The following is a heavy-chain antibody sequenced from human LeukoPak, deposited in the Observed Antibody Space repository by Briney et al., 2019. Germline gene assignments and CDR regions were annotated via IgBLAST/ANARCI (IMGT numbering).Heavy chain of an antibody. Sequence: PGGSLRLSCAASGFTFSNAWMSWVRQAPGKALEWVAVTSYDGTTKYYADSAKGRFNISRDNSKNTLYLQMNSLRVDDTAVYYCAKDATLFGDQYFDYWGQGTLVIVSS. V-gene: IGHV3-30*18. CDR2: TSYDGTTK. CDR3: AKDATLFGDQYFDY. CDR1: GFTFSNAW. J-gene: IGHJ4*02. D-gene: IGHD3-10*01.